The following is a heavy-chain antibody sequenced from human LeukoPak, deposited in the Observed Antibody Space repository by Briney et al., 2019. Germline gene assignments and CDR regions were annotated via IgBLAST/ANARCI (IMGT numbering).Heavy chain of an antibody. V-gene: IGHV4-4*07. CDR1: GGSISSYY. CDR3: ARVSHYGDYTVEDY. Sequence: SETLSLTCTVSGGSISSYYWSWIRQPAGKGLEWIGRIYTSGSTNYNPSLKSRVTMSVDTSKNQFSLKLSSVTAADTAVYYCARVSHYGDYTVEDYWGQGTLVTVSS. CDR2: IYTSGST. J-gene: IGHJ4*02. D-gene: IGHD4-17*01.